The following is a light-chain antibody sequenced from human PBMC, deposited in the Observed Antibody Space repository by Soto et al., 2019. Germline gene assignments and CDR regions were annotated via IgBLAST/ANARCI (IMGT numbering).Light chain of an antibody. CDR2: AAS. CDR3: QQINSYPLT. J-gene: IGKJ4*01. Sequence: DIQLTQSPSFLSASVGDRITITCRASQGISSSLAWFQQQAGKAPNLLIYAASTLQRGVPSRFSGSGSGTEFTLTISSLQAEDFATYYCQQINSYPLTFGGGTKVEIK. CDR1: QGISSS. V-gene: IGKV1-9*01.